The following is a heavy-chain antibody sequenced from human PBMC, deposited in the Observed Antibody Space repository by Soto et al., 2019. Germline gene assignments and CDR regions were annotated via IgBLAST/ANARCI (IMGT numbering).Heavy chain of an antibody. J-gene: IGHJ4*02. CDR3: ARDGLGEFPLDY. CDR1: GFTLGSHW. V-gene: IGHV3-74*01. CDR2: INSDGRTT. Sequence: EVQLVESGGGLVQPGGSLRLSCVASGFTLGSHWMHRVRQAPGKGLVWVSCINSDGRTTVYADSVKGRFTISRDNAKNTLYLQMNSLRAEDTAVYYCARDGLGEFPLDYWGQGSLVSVSS. D-gene: IGHD3-10*01.